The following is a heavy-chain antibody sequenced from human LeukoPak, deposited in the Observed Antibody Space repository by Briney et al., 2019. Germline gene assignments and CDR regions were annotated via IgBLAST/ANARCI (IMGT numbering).Heavy chain of an antibody. CDR1: GGSFSGYY. D-gene: IGHD6-13*01. Sequence: PSQTLSLTCALYGGSFSGYYWSWIRQPPGKGLEWIGEINHSGSTNYNPSLKSRVTISVATSKNQFSLKLSSVTAADTAVYYCARGQYSSSWYSYWGRGTLVTVSS. V-gene: IGHV4-34*01. CDR2: INHSGST. CDR3: ARGQYSSSWYSY. J-gene: IGHJ4*02.